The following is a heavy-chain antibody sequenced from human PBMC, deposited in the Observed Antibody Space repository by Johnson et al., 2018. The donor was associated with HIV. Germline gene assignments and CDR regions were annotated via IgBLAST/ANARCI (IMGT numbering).Heavy chain of an antibody. CDR3: ARGGKDHAFDI. J-gene: IGHJ3*02. CDR2: IRYDGSNK. V-gene: IGHV3-33*08. D-gene: IGHD3-16*01. Sequence: QVQLVESGGGVVQPGRSLRLSCAASGFTFSSYAMHWVRQAPGKGLEWVAVIRYDGSNKYYADSVKGRFTISRDNSKNTLYLQMNSLRAEDTAVYYCARGGKDHAFDIWGQGTMVTVSS. CDR1: GFTFSSYA.